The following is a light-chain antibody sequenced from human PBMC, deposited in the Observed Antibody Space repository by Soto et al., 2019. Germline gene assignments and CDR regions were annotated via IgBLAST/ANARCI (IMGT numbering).Light chain of an antibody. CDR1: QRISTW. J-gene: IGKJ1*01. CDR2: DAS. Sequence: DIQVTQFPSTLSASVEDRVILTCRASQRISTWLAWYQQKPGKAPKILIYDASSLKSGVPSRFNGSGSGTEFTLTISSLQPDDFATYYCQQYSSHWTFAQGTKVDIK. V-gene: IGKV1-5*01. CDR3: QQYSSHWT.